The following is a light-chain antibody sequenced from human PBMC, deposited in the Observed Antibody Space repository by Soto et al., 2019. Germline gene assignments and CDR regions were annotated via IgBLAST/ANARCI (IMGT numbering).Light chain of an antibody. CDR1: QPVSSNF. J-gene: IGKJ5*01. CDR2: GVS. CDR3: QQYANSPIT. Sequence: IVMTQSPATLSVSPGESAALSCRASQPVSSNFLAWYQQKPGQAPRLLIYGVSSRASGIPDRFFGSGSGTDFTLTINRLEPEDFAVYYCQQYANSPITFGQGTRLEIK. V-gene: IGKV3-20*01.